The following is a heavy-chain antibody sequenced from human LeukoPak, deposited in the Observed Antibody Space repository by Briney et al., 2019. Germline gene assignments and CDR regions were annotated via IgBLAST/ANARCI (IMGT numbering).Heavy chain of an antibody. D-gene: IGHD1-26*01. V-gene: IGHV4-59*01. Sequence: PSETLSLTCTVSGGSISSYYWNWIRQPPGKGLEWIGYIYYSGSTNYNPSLKSRVTISVDTSKNQFSLKLSSVTAADTAVYYCARVSGSYFSYYFDYWGQGTLVTVSS. CDR2: IYYSGST. CDR1: GGSISSYY. CDR3: ARVSGSYFSYYFDY. J-gene: IGHJ4*02.